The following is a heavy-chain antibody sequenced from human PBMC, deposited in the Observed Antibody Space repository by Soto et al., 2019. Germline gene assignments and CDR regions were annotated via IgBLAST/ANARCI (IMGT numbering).Heavy chain of an antibody. J-gene: IGHJ4*02. CDR1: GGSINSGSYY. D-gene: IGHD3-16*01. CDR2: ISYSGST. V-gene: IGHV4-31*03. CDR3: ARDTFRGTFDY. Sequence: QVQLQESGPGLVRPSQTLSLTCTVSGGSINSGSYYWSWIRQYPGKGLEWIGYISYSGSTYYRPSLKSRVTISLDTSNTQFSLKLSSVTAADTAVYYCARDTFRGTFDYWGQGTLVTVSS.